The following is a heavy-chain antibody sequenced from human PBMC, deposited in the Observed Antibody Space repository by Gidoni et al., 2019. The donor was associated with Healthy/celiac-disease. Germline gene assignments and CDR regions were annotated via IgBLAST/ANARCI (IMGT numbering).Heavy chain of an antibody. J-gene: IGHJ4*02. D-gene: IGHD5-12*01. CDR2: IYSSGST. CDR3: ARGHVYSGYDTFDY. Sequence: QVQLQESGPGLVKPSETLSLTCTVSGCSISSYYWSWIRQPPGKGLEWIGYIYSSGSTNYNPSLKSRVTISVDTSKNQFSLKLSSVTAADTAVYYCARGHVYSGYDTFDYWGQGTLVTVSS. V-gene: IGHV4-59*01. CDR1: GCSISSYY.